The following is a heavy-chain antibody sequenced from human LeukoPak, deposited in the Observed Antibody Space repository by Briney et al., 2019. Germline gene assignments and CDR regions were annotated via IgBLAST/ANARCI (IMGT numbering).Heavy chain of an antibody. D-gene: IGHD4-4*01. CDR1: GGTFSSYA. Sequence: ASVKVSCKASGGTFSSYAISWVRQAPGQGLEWMGWINPNSGGTNYAQKFQGRVTMTRDTSISTAYMELSRLRSDDTAVYYCARRTVTTSRWFDPWGQGTLVTVSS. J-gene: IGHJ5*02. CDR2: INPNSGGT. V-gene: IGHV1-2*02. CDR3: ARRTVTTSRWFDP.